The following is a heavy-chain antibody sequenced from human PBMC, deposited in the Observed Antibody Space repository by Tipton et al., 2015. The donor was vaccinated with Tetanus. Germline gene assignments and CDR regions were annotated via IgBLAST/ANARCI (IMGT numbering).Heavy chain of an antibody. CDR2: IYYSGST. CDR1: GGSISSGGYY. CDR3: ARDLLVGYGDY. Sequence: TLSLTCTVSGGSISSGGYYWSWIRQPPGKGLEWIGSIYYSGSTYYNPSLKSRVTISVDTSKNQFSLKLSSVTAADTAVYYCARDLLVGYGDYWGQGTLVTVSS. V-gene: IGHV4-39*02. D-gene: IGHD1-1*01. J-gene: IGHJ4*02.